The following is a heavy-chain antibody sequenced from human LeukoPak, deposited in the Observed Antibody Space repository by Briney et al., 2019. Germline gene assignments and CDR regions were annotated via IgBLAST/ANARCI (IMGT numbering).Heavy chain of an antibody. J-gene: IGHJ4*02. CDR3: ARPKDRYYYDSSGYYLSD. CDR2: INPSGGST. D-gene: IGHD3-22*01. Sequence: ASVKVSCKASGYTFTSYYMHWVRQAPGQGLEWMGIINPSGGSTSYAQKFQGRVTMTRDTSTSTVYMELSSLRSEDTAVYCCARPKDRYYYDSSGYYLSDWGQGTLVTVSS. V-gene: IGHV1-46*01. CDR1: GYTFTSYY.